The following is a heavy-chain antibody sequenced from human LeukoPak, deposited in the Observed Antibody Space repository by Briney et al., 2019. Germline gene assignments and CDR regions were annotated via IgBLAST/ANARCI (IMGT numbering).Heavy chain of an antibody. Sequence: SETLSLTCAVYGGSFSGYYWSWILQPPGKGLEWIGEINHSGSTNYNPSLKSRVTISVDTSKNQFSLKLSSVTAADTAVYYCARQVVVVPAASTYNWFDPWGQGTLVTVSS. CDR3: ARQVVVVPAASTYNWFDP. V-gene: IGHV4-34*01. J-gene: IGHJ5*02. D-gene: IGHD2-2*01. CDR2: INHSGST. CDR1: GGSFSGYY.